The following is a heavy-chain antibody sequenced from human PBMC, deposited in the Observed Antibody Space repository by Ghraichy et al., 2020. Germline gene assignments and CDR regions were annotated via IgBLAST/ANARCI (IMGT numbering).Heavy chain of an antibody. V-gene: IGHV5-51*01. CDR3: ARLGGLYSSSLSGAYFQH. D-gene: IGHD6-13*01. Sequence: GESLNISCKASGYSFTSYWIGWVRQMPGKGLEWMGIIYPSDSDTRYSPSFQGQVTISADKSISTAYLQWSSLKASDTAMYYCARLGGLYSSSLSGAYFQHWGQGTLVTVSS. CDR1: GYSFTSYW. CDR2: IYPSDSDT. J-gene: IGHJ1*01.